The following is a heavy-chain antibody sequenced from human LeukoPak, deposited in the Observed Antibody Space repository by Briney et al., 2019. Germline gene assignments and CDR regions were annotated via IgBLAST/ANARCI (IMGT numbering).Heavy chain of an antibody. D-gene: IGHD6-25*01. CDR2: VDPSDSNT. J-gene: IGHJ4*02. CDR1: GYTFRSYW. CDR3: AKGAAAGGCDY. V-gene: IGHV5-10-1*01. Sequence: GESLKISCKGSGYTFRSYWISWVRQMPGKGLGGVGMVDPSDSNTNYGPAFQGHVTISADKSKNTVYLQWSSLKASDTAMYFCAKGAAAGGCDYWGRGTLVTVSS.